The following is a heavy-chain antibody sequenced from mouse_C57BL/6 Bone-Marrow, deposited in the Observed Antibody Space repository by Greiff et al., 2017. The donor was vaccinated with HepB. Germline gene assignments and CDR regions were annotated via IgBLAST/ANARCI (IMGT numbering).Heavy chain of an antibody. CDR1: GYSITSGYY. J-gene: IGHJ3*01. CDR3: ARGPLLAWFAY. Sequence: ESGPGLVKPSQSLSLTCSVTGYSITSGYYWNWIRQFPGNKLEWMGYISYDGSNNYNPSLKNRISITRDTSKNQFFLKLNSVTAEDTATYYCARGPLLAWFAYWGQGTLVTVSA. CDR2: ISYDGSN. D-gene: IGHD6-1*01. V-gene: IGHV3-6*01.